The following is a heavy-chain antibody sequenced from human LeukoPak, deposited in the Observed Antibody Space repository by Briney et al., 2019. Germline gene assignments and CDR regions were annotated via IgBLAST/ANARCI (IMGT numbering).Heavy chain of an antibody. D-gene: IGHD2-15*01. CDR2: ISSSGSTI. V-gene: IGHV3-11*04. CDR3: ARGISAVVPRAFDL. J-gene: IGHJ3*01. Sequence: GGALRLSCAASGFTFSDYYMSWIRQAPGKGLEWVSYISSSGSTIYYADSVTGRFTISRDNAKNSLFLQMSSLRAEDTAVYYCARGISAVVPRAFDLWGQGTMVTVSS. CDR1: GFTFSDYY.